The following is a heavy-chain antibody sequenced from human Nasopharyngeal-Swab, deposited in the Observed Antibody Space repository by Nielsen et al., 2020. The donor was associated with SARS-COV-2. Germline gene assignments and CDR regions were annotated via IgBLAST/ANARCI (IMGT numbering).Heavy chain of an antibody. V-gene: IGHV3-48*02. Sequence: GESLKISCAASGFTFSSYSMSWVRQAPGKGLEWVSYISSSSSTIYYADSVKGRFTISRDNAKNSLYLQMNSLRDEDTAVYYCARSLRGVNDYWGQGTLVTVSS. D-gene: IGHD3-10*01. CDR1: GFTFSSYS. CDR2: ISSSSSTI. J-gene: IGHJ4*02. CDR3: ARSLRGVNDY.